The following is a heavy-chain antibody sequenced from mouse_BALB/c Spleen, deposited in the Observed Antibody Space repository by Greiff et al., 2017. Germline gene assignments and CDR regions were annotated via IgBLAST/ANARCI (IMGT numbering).Heavy chain of an antibody. CDR1: GFTFSSFG. CDR3: ARQGPLGLDY. V-gene: IGHV5-17*02. D-gene: IGHD4-1*01. CDR2: ISSGSSTI. J-gene: IGHJ2*01. Sequence: EVQLQESGGGLVQPGGSRKLSCAASGFTFSSFGMHWVRQAPEKGLEWVAYISSGSSTIYYADTVKGRFTISRDNPKNTLFLQMTSLRSEDTAMYYCARQGPLGLDYWGQGTTLTVSS.